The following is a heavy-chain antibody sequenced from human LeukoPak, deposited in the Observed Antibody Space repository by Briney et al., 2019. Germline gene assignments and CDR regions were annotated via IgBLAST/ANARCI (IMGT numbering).Heavy chain of an antibody. CDR3: ARAGRTVTTHFDN. Sequence: GASVNVSCKASGYTFTGYYMHWVRQAPGQGLEWMGWINPNSGGTSYAQKFQGRVTMTRDTSISTVYMELSRLRSDDTAVYYCARAGRTVTTHFDNWGQGTLVTVSS. CDR2: INPNSGGT. CDR1: GYTFTGYY. J-gene: IGHJ4*02. D-gene: IGHD4-11*01. V-gene: IGHV1-2*02.